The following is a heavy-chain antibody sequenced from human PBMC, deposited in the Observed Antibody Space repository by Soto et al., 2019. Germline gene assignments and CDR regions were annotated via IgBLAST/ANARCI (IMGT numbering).Heavy chain of an antibody. CDR2: IIPIFGTA. V-gene: IGHV1-69*13. Sequence: SVKVSCKASGGTFSSYAISWVRQAPGQGLEWMGGIIPIFGTANYAQKFQGRVTITADESTSTAYMELSSLRSEDTAVYYCARGEDIVVVVAATPRYGMDVWGQGTTVTVSS. J-gene: IGHJ6*02. CDR1: GGTFSSYA. D-gene: IGHD2-15*01. CDR3: ARGEDIVVVVAATPRYGMDV.